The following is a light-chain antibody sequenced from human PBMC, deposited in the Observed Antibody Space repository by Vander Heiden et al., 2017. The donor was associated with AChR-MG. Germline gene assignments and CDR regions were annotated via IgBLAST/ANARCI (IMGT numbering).Light chain of an antibody. CDR1: QSVSSSY. CDR2: DAS. J-gene: IGKJ2*01. V-gene: IGKV3-20*01. Sequence: ALSQSPGPLSLSPGEGATVSCWASQSVSSSYLAWYQQKPGQAPRLLIYDASSRATGIPDRFSGSGSGTDFTLTISRLEPEEFAVYYCQQYGSSPPYTFGQGTKLEIK. CDR3: QQYGSSPPYT.